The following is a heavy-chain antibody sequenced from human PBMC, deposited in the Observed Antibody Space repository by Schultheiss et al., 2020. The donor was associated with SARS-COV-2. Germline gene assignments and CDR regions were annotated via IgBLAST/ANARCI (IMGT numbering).Heavy chain of an antibody. CDR3: ARVEVVPAAMWIHDAFDI. V-gene: IGHV3-13*01. CDR2: IGTAGDT. Sequence: GGSLRLSCAASGFTVSSNYMSWVRQAPGKGLEWVSAIGTAGDTYYPGSVKGRFTISRENAKNSLYLQMNSLRAEDTAVYYCARVEVVPAAMWIHDAFDIWGQGTMVTVSS. J-gene: IGHJ3*02. D-gene: IGHD5-18*01. CDR1: GFTVSSNY.